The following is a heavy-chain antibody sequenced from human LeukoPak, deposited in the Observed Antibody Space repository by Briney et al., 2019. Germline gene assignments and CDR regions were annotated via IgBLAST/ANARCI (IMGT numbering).Heavy chain of an antibody. Sequence: PGGSLTLSCAASGFTFSFYSMNWVRQAPGKGLEWISYITSNSGAIYYADSVKGRFIISRDNAKNSLCLQMNSLRDEDTAIYYCARSVEGHFDYWGQGTLVTVSS. V-gene: IGHV3-48*02. J-gene: IGHJ4*02. D-gene: IGHD2-21*01. CDR2: ITSNSGAI. CDR3: ARSVEGHFDY. CDR1: GFTFSFYS.